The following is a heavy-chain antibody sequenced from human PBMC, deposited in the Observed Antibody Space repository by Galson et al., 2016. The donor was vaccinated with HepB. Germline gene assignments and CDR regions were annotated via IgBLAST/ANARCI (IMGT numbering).Heavy chain of an antibody. V-gene: IGHV3-7*01. CDR3: ARDLELGEEAFDI. D-gene: IGHD3-16*01. CDR1: GFTFSNYW. J-gene: IGHJ3*02. Sequence: SLRLSCAASGFTFSNYWMSWVRQAPGQGLEWVANIKEDGSEKYYVDSVKGRFTISRDNAKNSLYLRMNSLTAEDTAVYYCARDLELGEEAFDIWGQGTMVTVSS. CDR2: IKEDGSEK.